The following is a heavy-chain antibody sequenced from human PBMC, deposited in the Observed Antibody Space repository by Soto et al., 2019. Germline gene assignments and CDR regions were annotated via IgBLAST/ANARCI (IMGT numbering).Heavy chain of an antibody. J-gene: IGHJ4*02. D-gene: IGHD3-22*01. Sequence: ESLSLACAVYGGSCSGYYWSWIRQPPGKGLEWIGEINHSGSTNYNPSLKSRVTISVDTSKNQFSLKLSSVTAADTAVYYCASYFDDSSALGYWGQGTLVTVSS. CDR2: INHSGST. CDR1: GGSCSGYY. CDR3: ASYFDDSSALGY. V-gene: IGHV4-34*01.